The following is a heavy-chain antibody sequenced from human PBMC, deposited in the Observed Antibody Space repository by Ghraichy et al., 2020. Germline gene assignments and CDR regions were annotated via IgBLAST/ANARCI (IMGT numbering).Heavy chain of an antibody. D-gene: IGHD2-8*01. CDR1: GGSISSGDFH. CDR3: ARLNGPIMAFDI. J-gene: IGHJ3*02. CDR2: VYTSGRT. Sequence: SQTLSLTCTVSGGSISSGDFHWSWIRQPAGKGLESIWRVYTSGRTNYNPSLESRVTLSVDTSKNQFSLKLSSLTAADTAVYYCARLNGPIMAFDIGGQGTMVTVSS. V-gene: IGHV4-61*02.